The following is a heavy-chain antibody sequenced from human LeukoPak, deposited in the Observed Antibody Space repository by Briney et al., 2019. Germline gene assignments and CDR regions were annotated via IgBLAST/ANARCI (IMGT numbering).Heavy chain of an antibody. V-gene: IGHV4-34*01. J-gene: IGHJ5*02. CDR3: AGVLLALQYPNWFDP. Sequence: SETLSLTCAVYGGSFSGYYWSWIRQPPGKGLEWIGEINHSGSTNYNPSLKSRVTISVDTPKNQFSLKLSSVTAADTAVYYCAGVLLALQYPNWFDPWGQGTLVTVSS. CDR2: INHSGST. CDR1: GGSFSGYY. D-gene: IGHD4-11*01.